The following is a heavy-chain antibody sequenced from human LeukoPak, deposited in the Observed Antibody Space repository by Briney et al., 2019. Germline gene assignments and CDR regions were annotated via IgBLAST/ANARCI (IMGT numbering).Heavy chain of an antibody. CDR2: ISSDGSVK. CDR1: GFTFSSYD. D-gene: IGHD3-10*01. CDR3: AKGWGYYASGTYYNRIPDP. J-gene: IGHJ5*02. V-gene: IGHV3-30*18. Sequence: GASLRLSCAASGFTFSSYDMHWVRQAPGKGLEWVAIISSDGSVKYYADSVKGRFTISRDNSKDTLYLQMNGLSAEDTAMYYCAKGWGYYASGTYYNRIPDPWGQGTLVTVSS.